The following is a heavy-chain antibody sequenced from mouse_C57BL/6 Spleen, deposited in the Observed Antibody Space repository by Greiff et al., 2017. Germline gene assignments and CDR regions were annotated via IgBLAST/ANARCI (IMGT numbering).Heavy chain of an antibody. J-gene: IGHJ2*01. V-gene: IGHV5-6*01. CDR1: GFTFSSYG. CDR3: ARQGTRRYFDY. CDR2: ISSGGSYT. D-gene: IGHD3-3*01. Sequence: EVQLVESGGDLVKPGGSLKLSCAASGFTFSSYGMSWVRQTPDKRLEWVATISSGGSYTYYPDSVKGRFTISRDNAKNTLYLQMSSLKSEDTAMYYCARQGTRRYFDYWGQGTTLTVSS.